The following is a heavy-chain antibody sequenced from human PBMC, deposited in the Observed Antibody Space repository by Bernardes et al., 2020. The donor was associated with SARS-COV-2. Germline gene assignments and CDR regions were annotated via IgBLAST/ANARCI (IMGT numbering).Heavy chain of an antibody. CDR1: GFDSSDYW. CDR3: VRSAGMDV. J-gene: IGHJ6*02. V-gene: IGHV3-7*03. Sequence: GSLRLSCAGSGFDSSDYWMTWVRQAPGKGLEWVANIKRDGSETYYVDSVKGRFTISRDNAKNLVFLQMNSLRAEDTAVFYCVRSAGMDVWGQGTMVTVSS. CDR2: IKRDGSET.